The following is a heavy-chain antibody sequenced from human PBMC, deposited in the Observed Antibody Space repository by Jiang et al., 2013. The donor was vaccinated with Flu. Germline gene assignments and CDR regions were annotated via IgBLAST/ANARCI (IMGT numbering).Heavy chain of an antibody. J-gene: IGHJ3*02. CDR2: IDWDDDK. CDR3: ARTLEYSSSYGGNDAFDI. CDR1: GFSLSTSGMC. D-gene: IGHD6-6*01. V-gene: IGHV2-70*11. Sequence: KPTQTLTLTCTFSGFSLSTSGMCVSWIRQPPGKALEWLARIDWDDDKYYSTSLKTRLTISKDTSKNQVVLTMTNMDPVDTATYYCARTLEYSSSYGGNDAFDIWGQGTMVTVSS.